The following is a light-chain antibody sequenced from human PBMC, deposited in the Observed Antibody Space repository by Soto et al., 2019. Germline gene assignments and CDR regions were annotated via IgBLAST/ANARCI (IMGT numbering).Light chain of an antibody. V-gene: IGLV2-14*01. Sequence: QSALTQPASVSGSPGQSITISCTGTSSDVGGYNYVSWYQQHPGKAPKLMIYDASNRPSGVSNRFSGSKSGNTASLTISGLQADDEGDYYCSSYTSSSTLEVFGTGTKVTVL. J-gene: IGLJ1*01. CDR1: SSDVGGYNY. CDR3: SSYTSSSTLEV. CDR2: DAS.